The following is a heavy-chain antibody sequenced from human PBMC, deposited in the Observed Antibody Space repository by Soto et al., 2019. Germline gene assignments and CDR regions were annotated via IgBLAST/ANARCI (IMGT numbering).Heavy chain of an antibody. Sequence: GGSLRLSCTASGFTFGDYAMSWFRQAPGKGLEWVGFIRSKAYGGTTEYAASVKGRFTISRDDSKSIAYLQMDSLRAEDTAVYYCVRPLPSGRNYGLDAWGQGTTVTVSS. CDR2: IRSKAYGGTT. CDR1: GFTFGDYA. V-gene: IGHV3-49*03. J-gene: IGHJ6*02. CDR3: VRPLPSGRNYGLDA. D-gene: IGHD3-10*01.